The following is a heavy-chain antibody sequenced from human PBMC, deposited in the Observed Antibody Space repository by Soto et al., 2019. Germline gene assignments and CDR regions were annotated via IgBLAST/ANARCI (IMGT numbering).Heavy chain of an antibody. CDR1: GFTLSGYS. J-gene: IGHJ4*02. Sequence: GGSLRLSCAAPGFTLSGYSMNWVRQAPGKGLEWVSSISTSSSYIHYADSVKGRFTISRDNAENSLYLQMNSLRAEDTAIYYCASETPFNPDYAGNLFSDSWGQGTLVPVSS. CDR2: ISTSSSYI. D-gene: IGHD4-17*01. CDR3: ASETPFNPDYAGNLFSDS. V-gene: IGHV3-21*01.